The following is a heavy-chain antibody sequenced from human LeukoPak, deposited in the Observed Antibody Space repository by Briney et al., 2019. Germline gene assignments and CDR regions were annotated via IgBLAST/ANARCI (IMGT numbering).Heavy chain of an antibody. CDR1: GFTFSSYS. J-gene: IGHJ3*02. CDR2: ISSSSSYT. D-gene: IGHD1-26*01. CDR3: AKKIGGIYAFDM. Sequence: GGSLRLSCAASGFTFSSYSVNWVRHAPGKGLEWVSSISSSSSYTYYADSVKGRFTISRDNSKNTLFVQMDSLRAEDTTVYYCAKKIGGIYAFDMWGRGTMVTVSS. V-gene: IGHV3-21*04.